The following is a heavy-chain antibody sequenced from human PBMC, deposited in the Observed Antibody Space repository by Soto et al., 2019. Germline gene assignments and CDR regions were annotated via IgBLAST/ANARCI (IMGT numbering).Heavy chain of an antibody. CDR3: ARDLGYSNYLNFDY. J-gene: IGHJ4*02. CDR2: IYSGGST. Sequence: VGSLRLSCAASGFTVSSNYMSWVRQAPGKGLEWVSVIYSGGSTYYADSVKGRFTISRDNSKNTLYLQMNSLRAEDTAVYYCARDLGYSNYLNFDYWGQGTLVTVSS. V-gene: IGHV3-53*01. CDR1: GFTVSSNY. D-gene: IGHD4-4*01.